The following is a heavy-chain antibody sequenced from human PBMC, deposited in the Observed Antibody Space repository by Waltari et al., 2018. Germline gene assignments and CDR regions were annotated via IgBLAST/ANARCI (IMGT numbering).Heavy chain of an antibody. CDR1: GGSFSGYY. D-gene: IGHD3-10*01. CDR2: INHSGST. CDR3: ATRRGGYGSGSYNY. Sequence: QVQLQQWGAGLLKPSETLSLTCAVYGGSFSGYYWSWIRQPPGKGPEWIGEINHSGSTNYNPSLKSRVTISVDTSKNQFSLKLSSVTAADTAVYYCATRRGGYGSGSYNYWGQGTLVTVSS. V-gene: IGHV4-34*01. J-gene: IGHJ4*02.